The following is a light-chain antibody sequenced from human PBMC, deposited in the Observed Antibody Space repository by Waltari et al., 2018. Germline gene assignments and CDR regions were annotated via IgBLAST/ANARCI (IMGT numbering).Light chain of an antibody. Sequence: DIVMTQSPDALAVSLGERAAINCKSSQSVVFNSNNKNYIAWYQKKPGRPPKLLIYGASTRDAGVPDRFSGSGSETDFTLTISSLQPEDVAVYYCQQYHSVPFTFVGGTKVEIQ. J-gene: IGKJ4*01. CDR1: QSVVFNSNNKNY. CDR3: QQYHSVPFT. V-gene: IGKV4-1*01. CDR2: GAS.